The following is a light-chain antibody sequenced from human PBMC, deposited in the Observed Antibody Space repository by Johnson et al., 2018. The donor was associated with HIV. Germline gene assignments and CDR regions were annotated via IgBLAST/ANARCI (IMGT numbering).Light chain of an antibody. CDR2: ENN. Sequence: HSVLTQPPSVSAAPGQKVTISCSGSSSNIGNNYVSWYQQLPGTAPKLLIYENNKRPSGIPDRFSGSKSGTSATLGITGLQTGDEADYYCGTWDSSLSAAFGTGTKVTVL. CDR3: GTWDSSLSAA. J-gene: IGLJ1*01. CDR1: SSNIGNNY. V-gene: IGLV1-51*02.